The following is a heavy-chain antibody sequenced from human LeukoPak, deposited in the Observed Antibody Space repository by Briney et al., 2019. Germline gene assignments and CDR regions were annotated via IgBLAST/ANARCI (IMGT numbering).Heavy chain of an antibody. V-gene: IGHV3-30-3*01. CDR1: GFTFSSYA. CDR3: ARDGIVVVVAATPGVYGMDV. J-gene: IGHJ6*02. D-gene: IGHD2-15*01. Sequence: GRSPRLSCAASGFTFSSYAMHWVRQAPGKGLEWVAVISYDGSNKYYADSVKGRFTISRDNSKNTLYLQMNSLRAEDTAVYYCARDGIVVVVAATPGVYGMDVWGQGTTVTVSS. CDR2: ISYDGSNK.